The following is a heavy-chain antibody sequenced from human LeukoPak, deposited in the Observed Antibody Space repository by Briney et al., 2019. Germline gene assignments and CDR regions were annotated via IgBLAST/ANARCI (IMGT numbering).Heavy chain of an antibody. CDR3: ARLYTEYFDY. Sequence: PSETLSLTCTVSGGSISSSSYYWGWIRQPPGKGLEWIGSIYYSGSTYYNPSLKSRVTISVDTSKTQFSLKLSSVTAAETAVYYCARLYTEYFDYWGQGTLVTVSS. J-gene: IGHJ4*02. D-gene: IGHD3-16*01. V-gene: IGHV4-39*01. CDR1: GGSISSSSYY. CDR2: IYYSGST.